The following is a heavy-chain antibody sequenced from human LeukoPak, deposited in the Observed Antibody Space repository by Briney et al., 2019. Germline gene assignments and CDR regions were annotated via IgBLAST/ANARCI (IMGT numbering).Heavy chain of an antibody. CDR3: ARVSTYYYDS. CDR1: GFTFSSYW. D-gene: IGHD3-22*01. V-gene: IGHV3-74*01. Sequence: PGGSLRLSCAASGFTFSSYWMHWVRQAPGKGPVWVSRINSDGSSTSYADSVKGRFTISRDNAKNTLYLQMNSLRAEDTAVYYCARVSTYYYDSWGQGTLVTVSS. CDR2: INSDGSST. J-gene: IGHJ4*02.